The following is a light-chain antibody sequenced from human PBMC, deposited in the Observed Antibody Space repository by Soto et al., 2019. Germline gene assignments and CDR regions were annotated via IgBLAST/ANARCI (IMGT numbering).Light chain of an antibody. V-gene: IGLV2-23*03. CDR1: SSDVGSYNL. CDR2: EGS. J-gene: IGLJ2*01. CDR3: CSYAGSSTFVV. Sequence: QSALTQPASGAGSPGQSITISCTGNSSDVGSYNLVSWYQQLPGKAPKLMIYEGSKRPSGVSNRFSGSKSGNTASLTISGLQAEDEADYYCCSYAGSSTFVVFGGGTKLTVL.